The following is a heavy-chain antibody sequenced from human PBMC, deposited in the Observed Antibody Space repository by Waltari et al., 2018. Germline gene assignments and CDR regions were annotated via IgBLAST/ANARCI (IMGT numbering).Heavy chain of an antibody. CDR1: GASISSYY. CDR2: IYYSGST. D-gene: IGHD1-7*01. Sequence: QVQLQESGPGLVKPSETLSLTCTVSGASISSYYWSWIRQPPGKGLEWIWYIYYSGSTNYNPSLKSRVTISVDTSKNQFSLKLSSVTAADTAVYYCARDSLFGTTSWFDPWGQGTLVTVSS. J-gene: IGHJ5*02. CDR3: ARDSLFGTTSWFDP. V-gene: IGHV4-59*01.